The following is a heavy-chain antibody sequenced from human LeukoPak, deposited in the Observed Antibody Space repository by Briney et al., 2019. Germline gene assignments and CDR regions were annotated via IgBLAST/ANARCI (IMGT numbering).Heavy chain of an antibody. CDR1: GGTFSSYA. J-gene: IGHJ4*02. CDR3: ASSLGDLGYCSGGSCVNYFDY. D-gene: IGHD2-15*01. CDR2: IIPIFGTA. V-gene: IGHV1-69*13. Sequence: SVKVSCKASGGTFSSYAISWVRQAPGQGLEWMGGIIPIFGTANYAQKFQGRVTITADESTSTAYMELSSLRSEDTAVYYCASSLGDLGYCSGGSCVNYFDYWGQGTLVTVSS.